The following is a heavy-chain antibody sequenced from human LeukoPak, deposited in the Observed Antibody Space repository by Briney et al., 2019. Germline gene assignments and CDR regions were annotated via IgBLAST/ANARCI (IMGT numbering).Heavy chain of an antibody. J-gene: IGHJ4*02. Sequence: PGGSLRLSCAASGFTFSSYEMNWVRQAPGKGLEWVSYISSSGDTIYYADSVKGRFTISRDNAKNSLYLQMNSLRAEDTAVYYCVQLPLRGSAIDYWGQGTLVTVSS. D-gene: IGHD5-12*01. CDR3: VQLPLRGSAIDY. V-gene: IGHV3-48*03. CDR2: ISSSGDTI. CDR1: GFTFSSYE.